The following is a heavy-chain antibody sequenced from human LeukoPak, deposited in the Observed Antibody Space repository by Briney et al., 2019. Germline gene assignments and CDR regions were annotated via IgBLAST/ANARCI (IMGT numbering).Heavy chain of an antibody. D-gene: IGHD3-10*01. CDR1: GYTFTGYY. J-gene: IGHJ4*02. CDR2: INPNSGGI. CDR3: ARIWFGGGPTPANY. V-gene: IGHV1-2*02. Sequence: ASVKVSCKASGYTFTGYYMHWVRQAPGQGLEWMGWINPNSGGINYAQKFQGRVTMTRDTSISTAYMELSRLRSDDTAVYYCARIWFGGGPTPANYWGQGTLVTVSS.